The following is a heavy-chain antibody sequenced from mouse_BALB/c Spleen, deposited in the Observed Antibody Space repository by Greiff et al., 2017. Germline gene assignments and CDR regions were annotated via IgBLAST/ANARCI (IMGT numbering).Heavy chain of an antibody. Sequence: QVQLKQPGAELVKPGASVKLSCKASGYTFTSYYMYWVKQRPGQGLEWIGGINPSNGGTNFNEKIKSKVTLTVDKSSSTTYMQLSSLTSEDSAVYYCKRGGVVAPGAMDYWGQGTSVTVSS. CDR2: INPSNGGT. CDR3: KRGGVVAPGAMDY. CDR1: GYTFTSYY. D-gene: IGHD1-1*01. J-gene: IGHJ4*01. V-gene: IGHV1S81*02.